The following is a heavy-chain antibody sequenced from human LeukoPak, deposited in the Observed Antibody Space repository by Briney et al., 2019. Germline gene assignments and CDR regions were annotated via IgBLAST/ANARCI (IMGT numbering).Heavy chain of an antibody. J-gene: IGHJ4*02. Sequence: PSETLSLTCAVYGGSFSGYYWSWIRQPPGKGLEWIGEINHSGSTNYNPSLKSRVTISVDTSKNQFSLKLSSVTAADTAVYYCARGAGVVVVPAATYFDYWGQGTLVTVSS. CDR1: GGSFSGYY. CDR2: INHSGST. D-gene: IGHD2-2*01. CDR3: ARGAGVVVVPAATYFDY. V-gene: IGHV4-34*01.